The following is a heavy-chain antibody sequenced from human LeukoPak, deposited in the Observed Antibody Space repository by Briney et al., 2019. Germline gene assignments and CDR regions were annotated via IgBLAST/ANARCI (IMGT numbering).Heavy chain of an antibody. V-gene: IGHV3-7*04. CDR3: ARGISDILTGHTYFDY. CDR1: GFTFGTYW. CDR2: IKQEGREK. D-gene: IGHD3-9*01. J-gene: IGHJ4*02. Sequence: GGSLRLSCAASGFTFGTYWMSWVRQAPGKGLEWVANIKQEGREKYYVDSVKGRFTISRDNADNSLYLQMNSLRAEDTAVYYCARGISDILTGHTYFDYWCLGTLVTVSS.